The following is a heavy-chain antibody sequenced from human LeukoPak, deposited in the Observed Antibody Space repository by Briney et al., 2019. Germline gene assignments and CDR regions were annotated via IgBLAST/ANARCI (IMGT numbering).Heavy chain of an antibody. V-gene: IGHV1-2*02. CDR3: ARAHYDFWSGSLYYYYYYMDV. D-gene: IGHD3-3*01. Sequence: GASVKVSCKASGYTFTGYYMHWVRQAPGQGLEWMGWINPNSGGTNYAQKFQGRVTMTRDTSISTAYMELSRLRSDDTAVYYCARAHYDFWSGSLYYYYYYMDVWGKGTTVTVSS. CDR2: INPNSGGT. J-gene: IGHJ6*03. CDR1: GYTFTGYY.